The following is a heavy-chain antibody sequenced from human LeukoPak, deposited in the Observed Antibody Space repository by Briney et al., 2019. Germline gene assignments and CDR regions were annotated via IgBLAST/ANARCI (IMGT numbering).Heavy chain of an antibody. Sequence: KSSETLSLTCTVSGGSISSYYWSWIRQPPGKGPEWIGYIYYSGNSNYNPSLKSRVTISADTSKNEFSLKLSSVTAADTAIYYCATPSTGVAATFDSWGQGALVTVSS. V-gene: IGHV4-59*01. CDR1: GGSISSYY. CDR2: IYYSGNS. CDR3: ATPSTGVAATFDS. J-gene: IGHJ4*02. D-gene: IGHD2-15*01.